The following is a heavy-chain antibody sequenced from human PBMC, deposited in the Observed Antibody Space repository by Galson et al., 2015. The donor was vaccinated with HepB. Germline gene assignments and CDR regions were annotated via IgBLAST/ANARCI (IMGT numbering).Heavy chain of an antibody. CDR1: GFTFSSYS. V-gene: IGHV3-48*04. Sequence: SLRLSCAASGFTFSSYSMNWVRQAPGKGLEWVSYISSSSDIRHYADCVKGRFTISRDNAKNSLFLQMNSLRAEDTAVYYCARDRGGSGSYLSYYYGMDVWGQGTTVTVSS. J-gene: IGHJ6*02. CDR3: ARDRGGSGSYLSYYYGMDV. CDR2: ISSSSDIR. D-gene: IGHD3-10*01.